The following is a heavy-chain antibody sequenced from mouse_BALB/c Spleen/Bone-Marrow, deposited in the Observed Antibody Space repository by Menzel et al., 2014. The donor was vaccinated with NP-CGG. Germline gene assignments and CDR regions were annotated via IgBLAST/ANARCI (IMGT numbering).Heavy chain of an antibody. J-gene: IGHJ1*01. CDR2: INSGGSNT. Sequence: EVKLVESGGDLVKPGGSLKLSCAASGFTFSTYGMSWVRQTPDKRLEWVATINSGGSNTYHLDSVRGRFPISRDNAKNSLFLQMTSLKSEDTAMYYCARRGNWDVRRYVDVWGAGTTVAVSS. V-gene: IGHV5-6*02. CDR1: GFTFSTYG. CDR3: ARRGNWDVRRYVDV. D-gene: IGHD4-1*01.